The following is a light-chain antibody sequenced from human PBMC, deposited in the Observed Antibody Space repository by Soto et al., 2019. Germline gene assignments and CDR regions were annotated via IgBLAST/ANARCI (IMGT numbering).Light chain of an antibody. CDR1: HIVSSSY. Sequence: EIVLTQSPGTLSLSPGERATLSCRASHIVSSSYLAWYQQKPGQAPRLLIYGASSRATGIPDRFSGSGSGTAFTLTISRLEPEDFAVYYCQQYGSSPPITFGQGTRLEIK. CDR3: QQYGSSPPIT. V-gene: IGKV3-20*01. CDR2: GAS. J-gene: IGKJ5*01.